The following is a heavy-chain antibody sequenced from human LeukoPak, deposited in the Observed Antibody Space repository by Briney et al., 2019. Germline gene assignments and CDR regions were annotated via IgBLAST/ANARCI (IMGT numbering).Heavy chain of an antibody. CDR1: GYTFTSYD. D-gene: IGHD3-22*01. V-gene: IGHV1-8*01. CDR2: MNPNSGNT. CDR3: ARESGTYYYDSSGYYYYGD. J-gene: IGHJ4*02. Sequence: GASVKVSCKASGYTFTSYDINWVRQATGQGLEWMGWMNPNSGNTGYAQKFQGRVTMTRNTSISTAYMELSSLRSEDTAVYYCARESGTYYYDSSGYYYYGDWGQGTLVTVSS.